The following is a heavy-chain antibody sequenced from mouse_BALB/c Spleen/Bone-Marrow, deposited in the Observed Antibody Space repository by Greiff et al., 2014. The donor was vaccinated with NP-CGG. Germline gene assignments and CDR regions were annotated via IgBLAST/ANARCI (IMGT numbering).Heavy chain of an antibody. J-gene: IGHJ1*01. V-gene: IGHV1-18*01. CDR2: INPYNGGT. Sequence: EVQLQESGPELVKPGASMKISCKASGYSFTGYTMNWVKQSHGKNLERIGLINPYNGGTSYNQKFKGKATLTVDKSSSTAYMELLSLTSEDSAVYYCARGPYYGSYFDVWGAGTTVTVSS. CDR1: GYSFTGYT. CDR3: ARGPYYGSYFDV. D-gene: IGHD1-1*01.